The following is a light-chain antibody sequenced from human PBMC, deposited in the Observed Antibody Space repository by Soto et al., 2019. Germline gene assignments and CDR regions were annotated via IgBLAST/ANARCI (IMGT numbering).Light chain of an antibody. CDR3: QPYNSYAWT. CDR1: QSISSW. CDR2: KAS. V-gene: IGKV1-5*03. Sequence: DIQMTQSPSTLSASVGDRVTITCRASQSISSWLAWYQQKPWKAPKLLIYKASSLESGVPSRFSGSGSGTEFTLTISSLQPDDFATYYCQPYNSYAWTFGQGTKVEIK. J-gene: IGKJ1*01.